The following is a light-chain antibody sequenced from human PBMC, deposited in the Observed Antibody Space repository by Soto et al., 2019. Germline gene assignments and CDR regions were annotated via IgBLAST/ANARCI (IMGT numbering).Light chain of an antibody. CDR3: QHYNSYSEA. CDR1: QTISSW. J-gene: IGKJ1*01. Sequence: DIQMTQSPSTLSGSVGDRVTITCRASQTISSWLAWYQQKPGTAPKLLIYKASTLKSGVPSRFSGSGSGTEFTLTISSLQPYDFATYYCQHYNSYSEAFGQGTKVELK. V-gene: IGKV1-5*03. CDR2: KAS.